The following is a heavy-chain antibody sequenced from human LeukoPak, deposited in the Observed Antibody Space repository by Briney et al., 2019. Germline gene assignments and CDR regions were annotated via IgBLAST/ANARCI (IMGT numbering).Heavy chain of an antibody. CDR3: AREYTPRDYGSGSYYNVYFDY. D-gene: IGHD3-10*01. CDR2: INPSGGST. Sequence: RASVKVSCKASGYTSTSYYMHWVRQAPGQGLEWMGIINPSGGSTSYAQKFQGRVTMTRDMSTSTAYMELSRLRSDDTAVYYCAREYTPRDYGSGSYYNVYFDYWGQGTLVTVSS. V-gene: IGHV1-46*01. CDR1: GYTSTSYY. J-gene: IGHJ4*02.